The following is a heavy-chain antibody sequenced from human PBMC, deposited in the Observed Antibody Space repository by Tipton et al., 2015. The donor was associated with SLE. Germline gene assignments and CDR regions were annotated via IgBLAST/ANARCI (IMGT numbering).Heavy chain of an antibody. Sequence: SLRLSCAASGFTFSDYYMSWIRQAPGKGLEWVSYISSSSSYTNYADSVKGRFTISRDNAKNTLYLQINGLRAEDSVVYFCGKDRSTMCVSSLHRWGQAAMLTVSS. CDR2: ISSSSSYT. CDR1: GFTFSDYY. CDR3: GKDRSTMCVSSLHR. V-gene: IGHV3-11*06. D-gene: IGHD3-10*02. J-gene: IGHJ3*01.